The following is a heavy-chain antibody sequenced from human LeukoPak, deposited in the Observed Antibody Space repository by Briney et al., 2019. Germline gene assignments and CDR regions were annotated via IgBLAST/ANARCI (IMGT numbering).Heavy chain of an antibody. CDR2: IYTSGST. D-gene: IGHD2-2*01. V-gene: IGHV4-4*07. J-gene: IGHJ4*02. CDR3: ARDRSTSYRFDY. Sequence: PSETLSLTCSVSGDSISGYYWSWIRQPAGKGLEWIGRIYTSGSTNYNPSLKSRVTMSVDTSKNQFSLNLSSATAADTAVYYCARDRSTSYRFDYWGQGTLVTVSS. CDR1: GDSISGYY.